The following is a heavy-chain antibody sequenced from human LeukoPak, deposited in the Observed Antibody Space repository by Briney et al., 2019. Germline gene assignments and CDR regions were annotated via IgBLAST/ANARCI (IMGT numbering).Heavy chain of an antibody. CDR2: ISSSGTII. D-gene: IGHD3-22*01. J-gene: IGHJ4*02. V-gene: IGHV3-11*04. Sequence: GGSLRLSCAASGFTFSDYYMSWIRQAPGKGLEWVSYISSSGTIIYYADSVKGRFTISRDNAKNSLYLQMNSLRAEDTAVYYCARFPRPYYGVAVDYWGQGTLVTVSS. CDR3: ARFPRPYYGVAVDY. CDR1: GFTFSDYY.